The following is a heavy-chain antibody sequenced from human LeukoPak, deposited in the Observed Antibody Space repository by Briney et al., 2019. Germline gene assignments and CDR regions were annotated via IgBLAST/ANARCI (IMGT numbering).Heavy chain of an antibody. CDR2: IRTKAHGGTT. CDR3: TRGDWNDDN. CDR1: GFIFGDYG. D-gene: IGHD1-1*01. V-gene: IGHV3-49*04. Sequence: PGGSLRLSCTASGFIFGDYGMTWVRQAPGKGLEWLGLIRTKAHGGTTEYAASVKGRFTFSRDDSKSIAYLQMNSLKTEDTAVYYCTRGDWNDDNWGQGTLVTVSS. J-gene: IGHJ4*02.